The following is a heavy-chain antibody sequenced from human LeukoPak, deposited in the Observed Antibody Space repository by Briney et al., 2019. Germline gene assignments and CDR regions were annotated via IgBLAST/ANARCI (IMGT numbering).Heavy chain of an antibody. CDR1: GGSISSYY. D-gene: IGHD3-10*01. CDR2: IYYSGST. V-gene: IGHV4-59*08. Sequence: SETLSLTCTVSGGSISSYYWSWIRQPPGKGLEWVGYIYYSGSTNYNPSLKSRVTISVDTSKNQFSLKLSSVTAADTAVYYCARLPVSDYSGSGSYYNTYEISPPDSYYYGMDVWGQGTTVTVSS. CDR3: ARLPVSDYSGSGSYYNTYEISPPDSYYYGMDV. J-gene: IGHJ6*02.